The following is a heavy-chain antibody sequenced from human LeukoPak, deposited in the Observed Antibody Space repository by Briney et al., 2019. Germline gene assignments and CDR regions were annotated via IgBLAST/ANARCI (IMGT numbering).Heavy chain of an antibody. J-gene: IGHJ5*01. Sequence: PGGSLRLSCAASGFTFDDYAMHWVRQAPGKGLEWVSLISWDGGSTYYADSVKGRFTISRDNSKNSLYLQMNSLRAEDTALYYCAKEEYSSSWPPDSWGQGTLVTVSS. D-gene: IGHD6-13*01. CDR3: AKEEYSSSWPPDS. V-gene: IGHV3-43D*04. CDR1: GFTFDDYA. CDR2: ISWDGGST.